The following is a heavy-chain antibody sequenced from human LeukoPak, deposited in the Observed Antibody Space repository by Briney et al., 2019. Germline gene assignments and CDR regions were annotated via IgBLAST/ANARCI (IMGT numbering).Heavy chain of an antibody. D-gene: IGHD6-19*01. J-gene: IGHJ4*02. Sequence: GGSLRLSCSASGFTFSSYAMHWVRQAPGKGLEYVSAISSNGGSTYYADSVKGRFTISRDNFKNMLYLQMSSLRAEDTAVYYCVKGYSSGWYYWGQGTLVTVSS. CDR1: GFTFSSYA. CDR3: VKGYSSGWYY. V-gene: IGHV3-64D*06. CDR2: ISSNGGST.